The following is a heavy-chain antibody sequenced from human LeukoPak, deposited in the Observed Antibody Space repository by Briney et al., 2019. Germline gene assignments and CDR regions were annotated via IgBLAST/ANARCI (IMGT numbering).Heavy chain of an antibody. CDR2: IKQDGSEK. CDR1: GFTFGRYW. V-gene: IGHV3-7*01. D-gene: IGHD2-8*01. J-gene: IGHJ4*02. CDR3: ARGDLGYCTI. Sequence: QPGGSLRLSCEASGFTFGRYWMSWVRQAPGKGLEWVANIKQDGSEKYYVDSVKGRFTISRDNAKNSLYLQMNSLRAEDTAVYYCARGDLGYCTIWGQGTLVTVSS.